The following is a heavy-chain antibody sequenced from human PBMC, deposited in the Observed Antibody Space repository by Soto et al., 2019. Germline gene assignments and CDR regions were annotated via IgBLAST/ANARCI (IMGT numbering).Heavy chain of an antibody. D-gene: IGHD2-2*01. Sequence: EVQLVESGGGLVQPGRSLRLSCAASGFTFDDYAMHWVRQAPGKGLEWVSGISWNSGSIGYADSVKGRFTISRDNAKSSLYLQTNSLRAEDTALYYCAKDTGQLLASAFDIWGQGTMVTVSS. J-gene: IGHJ3*02. CDR1: GFTFDDYA. CDR2: ISWNSGSI. V-gene: IGHV3-9*01. CDR3: AKDTGQLLASAFDI.